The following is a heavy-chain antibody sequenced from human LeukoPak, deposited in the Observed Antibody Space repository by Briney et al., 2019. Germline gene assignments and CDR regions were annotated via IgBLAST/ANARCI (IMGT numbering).Heavy chain of an antibody. D-gene: IGHD1-26*01. Sequence: ASVKVSCKVSGYTLTELSMHWVRQAPGQGLEWMGWINPNSGGTNYAQKFQGRVTMTRDTSISTAYMELSRLRSDDTAVYYCARDHSGSYTFDYWGQGTLVTVPS. CDR1: GYTLTELS. J-gene: IGHJ4*02. CDR2: INPNSGGT. V-gene: IGHV1-2*02. CDR3: ARDHSGSYTFDY.